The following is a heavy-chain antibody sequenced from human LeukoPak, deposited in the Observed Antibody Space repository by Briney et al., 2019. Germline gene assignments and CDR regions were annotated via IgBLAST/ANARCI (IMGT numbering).Heavy chain of an antibody. D-gene: IGHD3-10*01. CDR3: AREYYYGSGRPFDY. V-gene: IGHV4-38-2*02. CDR2: IYHSGST. Sequence: SETLSLTCTVSGYSISSGYYWGWIRQPPGKGLEWIGSIYHSGSTYYNPSLKSRVTISVDTSKNQFSLKLSSVTAADTAVYYCAREYYYGSGRPFDYWGQGTLVTVSS. J-gene: IGHJ4*02. CDR1: GYSISSGYY.